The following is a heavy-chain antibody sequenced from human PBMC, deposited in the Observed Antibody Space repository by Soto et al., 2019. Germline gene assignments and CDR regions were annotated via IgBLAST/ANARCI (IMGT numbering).Heavy chain of an antibody. V-gene: IGHV3-11*06. CDR1: GFTFSDYY. Sequence: PVGSLRLSCAASGFTFSDYYMSWIRQAPGKGLEWVSYISSSSSYTNYADSVKGRFTISRDNAKNSLYLQMNSLRAEDTAVYYCARYWDYYDSSGYYPSQYYYGMDVWGQGTTVTVSS. CDR3: ARYWDYYDSSGYYPSQYYYGMDV. J-gene: IGHJ6*02. D-gene: IGHD3-22*01. CDR2: ISSSSSYT.